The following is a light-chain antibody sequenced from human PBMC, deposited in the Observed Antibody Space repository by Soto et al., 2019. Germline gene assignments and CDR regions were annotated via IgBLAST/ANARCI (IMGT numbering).Light chain of an antibody. CDR1: QSVSSN. V-gene: IGKV3-11*01. J-gene: IGKJ5*01. Sequence: IVLTQSPATLSLSPVERATLSCRASQSVSSNLAWYQQKPGQAPRLLIYGASTRATDVPDRFSGSGSGADFTLSISRLEPEDSAVYYCQQRNTWPPTFGQGTRLEIK. CDR2: GAS. CDR3: QQRNTWPPT.